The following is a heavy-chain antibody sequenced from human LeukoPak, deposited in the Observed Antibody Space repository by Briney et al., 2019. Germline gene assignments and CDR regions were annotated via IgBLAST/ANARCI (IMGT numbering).Heavy chain of an antibody. CDR2: ISFDGTNK. CDR3: AKGGYYERPWYFDY. CDR1: GCTFSHYA. Sequence: GRSLRLSCAASGCTFSHYAMHWVRQAPGKGLEWVAIISFDGTNKYYADSVKGRFTISRDNSKNTLYLQMDSLRAEDTAVYYCAKGGYYERPWYFDYWGQGTLVTVSS. J-gene: IGHJ4*02. D-gene: IGHD3-22*01. V-gene: IGHV3-30*18.